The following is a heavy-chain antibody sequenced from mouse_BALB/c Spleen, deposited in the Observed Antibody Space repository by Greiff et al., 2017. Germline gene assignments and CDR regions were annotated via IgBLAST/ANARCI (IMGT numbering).Heavy chain of an antibody. V-gene: IGHV5-6-5*01. Sequence: EVMLVESGGGLVKPGGSLKLSCAASGFTFSSYAMSWVRQTPEKRLEWVASISSGGSTYYPDSVKGRFTISRDNARNILYLQMSSLRSEDTAMYYCASIYYDYDYFDYWGQGTTLTVSS. CDR3: ASIYYDYDYFDY. J-gene: IGHJ2*01. D-gene: IGHD2-4*01. CDR1: GFTFSSYA. CDR2: ISSGGST.